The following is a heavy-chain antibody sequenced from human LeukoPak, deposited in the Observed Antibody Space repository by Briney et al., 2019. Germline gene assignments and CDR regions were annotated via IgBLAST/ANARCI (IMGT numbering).Heavy chain of an antibody. V-gene: IGHV4-59*08. J-gene: IGHJ4*02. CDR2: IYYSGST. Sequence: PSETLSLTCTASGGSISGYYWSWIRQPPGKGLEWIGYIYYSGSTNYNPSLKSRVTISVDTSKNQFSLKLSSVTAADTAVYYCARLGLAYCSSTTCGDYWGQGTLVTVSS. CDR3: ARLGLAYCSSTTCGDY. CDR1: GGSISGYY. D-gene: IGHD2-2*01.